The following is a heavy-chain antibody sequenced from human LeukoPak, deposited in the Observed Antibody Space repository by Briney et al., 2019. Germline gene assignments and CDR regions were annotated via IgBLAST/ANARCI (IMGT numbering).Heavy chain of an antibody. CDR3: ARVGAPLPYYYGLDV. J-gene: IGHJ6*02. CDR2: IYYSGST. D-gene: IGHD1-26*01. CDR1: GGSISSYY. V-gene: IGHV4-59*12. Sequence: SETLSLTCTVSGGSISSYYWSWIRQPPGKGLEWIGYIYYSGSTYYNPSLKSRVTILVDTSKNQFSLKVSSVTAADTAVYYCARVGAPLPYYYGLDVWGQGTTVTVSS.